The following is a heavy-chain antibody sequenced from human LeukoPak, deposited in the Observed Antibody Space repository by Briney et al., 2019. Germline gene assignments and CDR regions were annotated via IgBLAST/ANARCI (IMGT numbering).Heavy chain of an antibody. CDR2: ISGSGGST. V-gene: IGHV3-23*01. J-gene: IGHJ6*02. Sequence: PGGSLRLSRAASGFTFSSYAMSWVRQAPGKGLEWVSAISGSGGSTYYADSVKGRFTISRDNSKNTLYLQMNSLRAEDTAVYYCANGDIAAAGNYYYYGMDVWGQGTTVTVSS. D-gene: IGHD6-13*01. CDR1: GFTFSSYA. CDR3: ANGDIAAAGNYYYYGMDV.